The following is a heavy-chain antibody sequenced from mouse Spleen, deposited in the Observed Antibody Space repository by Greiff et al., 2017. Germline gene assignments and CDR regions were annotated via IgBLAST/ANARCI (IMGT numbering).Heavy chain of an antibody. CDR1: GFTFSDYG. CDR2: ISSGSSTI. CDR3: ARQGTTAAYYFDY. Sequence: EVKVEESGGGLVKPGGSLKLSCAASGFTFSDYGMHWVRQAPEKGLEWVAYISSGSSTIYYADTVKGRFTISRDNAKNTLFLQMTSLRSEDTAMYYCARQGTTAAYYFDYWGQGTTLTVSS. J-gene: IGHJ2*01. V-gene: IGHV5-17*01. D-gene: IGHD1-2*01.